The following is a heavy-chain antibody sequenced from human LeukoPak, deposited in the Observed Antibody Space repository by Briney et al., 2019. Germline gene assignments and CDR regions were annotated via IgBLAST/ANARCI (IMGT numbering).Heavy chain of an antibody. V-gene: IGHV3-7*01. CDR1: GFTVSSNY. CDR3: ARGGQWPVDY. Sequence: GGSLRLSCAASGFTVSSNYMSWVRQAPGKGLEWVANIKQGGSEKYYVDSVKGRFTISRDNAKNSLYLQMNSLRAEDTAVYYCARGGQWPVDYWGQGTLVTVSS. CDR2: IKQGGSEK. D-gene: IGHD6-19*01. J-gene: IGHJ4*02.